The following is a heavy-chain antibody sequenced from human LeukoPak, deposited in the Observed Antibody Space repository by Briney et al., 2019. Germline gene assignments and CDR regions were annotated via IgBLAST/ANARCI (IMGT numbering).Heavy chain of an antibody. CDR1: GFTFSSYG. J-gene: IGHJ4*02. CDR2: IRYDGTNI. CDR3: AKSPGGYSGPFGD. V-gene: IGHV3-30*02. Sequence: GGSLRLSCAASGFTFSSYGMHWVRQAPGKGLEWVAFIRYDGTNIYYADSVKGRFTISRDNSKNTPYVQMNSLRVEDTAVYYCAKSPGGYSGPFGDWGQGTLVTVSS. D-gene: IGHD5-12*01.